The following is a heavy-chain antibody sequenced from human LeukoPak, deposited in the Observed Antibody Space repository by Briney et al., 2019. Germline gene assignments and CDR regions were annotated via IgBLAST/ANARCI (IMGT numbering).Heavy chain of an antibody. V-gene: IGHV1-2*02. J-gene: IGHJ3*02. CDR2: INPNSGGT. CDR3: ARSCSGGSCYYDAFDI. Sequence: GSVKVSCKASGYSFTGHYMHWVRQAPGQGLEWMGWINPNSGGTNYAQKFQGRVTMTRDTSISTAYMELSRLRSDDTAVYDCARSCSGGSCYYDAFDIWGQGTMVTVSS. D-gene: IGHD2-15*01. CDR1: GYSFTGHY.